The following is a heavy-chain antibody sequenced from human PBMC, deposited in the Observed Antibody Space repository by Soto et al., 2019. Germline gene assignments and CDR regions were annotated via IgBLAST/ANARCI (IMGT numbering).Heavy chain of an antibody. J-gene: IGHJ3*02. V-gene: IGHV3-23*01. Sequence: GGSLTLSCAASGFTFNTYSMSWVRQAPGQGLEWVSAISGSGSSTYYADSVKGRFCISSDSSKNTLFLQMNSLRADDTAVYFCATFTFGRAFDTWGQGTMVTVSS. CDR3: ATFTFGRAFDT. D-gene: IGHD3-16*01. CDR1: GFTFNTYS. CDR2: ISGSGSST.